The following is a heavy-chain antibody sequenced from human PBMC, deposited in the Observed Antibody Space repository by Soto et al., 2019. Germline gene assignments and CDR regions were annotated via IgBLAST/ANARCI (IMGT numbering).Heavy chain of an antibody. CDR2: IIPIFGIT. J-gene: IGHJ3*01. CDR1: GGTFNSYA. D-gene: IGHD2-21*02. V-gene: IGHV1-69*17. CDR3: ARDGVGLCAGDCSFNAFDL. Sequence: QALLEQSGAEMKKPGSSVTVSCKTSGGTFNSYAISWVRQAPGQGLEWMGGIIPIFGITNYAQNFQGRLTRTADKESDTDYMELISLTSDDTAVYFCARDGVGLCAGDCSFNAFDLWGRGTSVTVSS.